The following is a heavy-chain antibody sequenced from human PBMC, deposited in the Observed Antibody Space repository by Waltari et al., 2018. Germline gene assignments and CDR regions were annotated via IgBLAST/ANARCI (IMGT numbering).Heavy chain of an antibody. CDR3: AKKTASGITGTHCFDY. J-gene: IGHJ4*02. D-gene: IGHD1-20*01. Sequence: EVQLLESGGGLVQPGGSLRLSCAASGFTFSSYAMSWVRQAPGKGLEWVSAISGSGGSTRYGDSVKGRFTISRDNPKNTLYLQMNILRAEDTAVYYCAKKTASGITGTHCFDYWGQGTLVTVSS. V-gene: IGHV3-23*02. CDR2: ISGSGGST. CDR1: GFTFSSYA.